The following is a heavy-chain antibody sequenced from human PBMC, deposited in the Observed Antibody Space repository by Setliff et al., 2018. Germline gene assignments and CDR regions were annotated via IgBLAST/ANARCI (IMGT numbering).Heavy chain of an antibody. CDR3: ARGRNIAARLLDS. D-gene: IGHD6-6*01. CDR2: VFHTGST. J-gene: IGHJ4*02. CDR1: SGSIGSHY. Sequence: ETLSLTCSVSSGSIGSHYWNWMRQPPGKGLEWIGHVFHTGSTKYNPSLRSRVTISIDTSRDQFSLKLISMIAADTAVYYCARGRNIAARLLDSWGQGTLVTVSS. V-gene: IGHV4-59*11.